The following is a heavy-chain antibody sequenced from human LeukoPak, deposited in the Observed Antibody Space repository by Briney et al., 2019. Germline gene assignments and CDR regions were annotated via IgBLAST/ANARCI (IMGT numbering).Heavy chain of an antibody. CDR3: ARLSIATKDFDY. CDR2: IYYSGST. Sequence: PSETLSLTCTVSGGSISSSSYYWGWIRQPPGKGLEWIGSIYYSGSTYYNPSLKSRVTISVDTSKNQFSLKLSSVTAADTAVYYYARLSIATKDFDYWGQGTLVTVSS. CDR1: GGSISSSSYY. J-gene: IGHJ4*02. D-gene: IGHD2-21*01. V-gene: IGHV4-39*01.